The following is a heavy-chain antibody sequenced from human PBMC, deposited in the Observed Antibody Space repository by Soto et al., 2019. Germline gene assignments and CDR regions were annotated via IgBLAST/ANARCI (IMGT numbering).Heavy chain of an antibody. D-gene: IGHD6-19*01. CDR3: ARGFAIGWYTYFFDL. CDR2: LYYTGST. V-gene: IGHV4-59*08. Sequence: PSETLSLTCTISGASISGYHWGWIRQPPGKGLEWIGYLYYTGSTHYNPSLKSRVTMSVDTSTNQILLKLITVTGADAAVYYCARGFAIGWYTYFFDLWGQGPLVTVS. CDR1: GASISGYH. J-gene: IGHJ4*02.